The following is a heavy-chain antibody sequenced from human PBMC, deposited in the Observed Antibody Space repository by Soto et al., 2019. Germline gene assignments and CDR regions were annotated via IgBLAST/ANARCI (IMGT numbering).Heavy chain of an antibody. Sequence: GVSLRLSCAASGFTCSSYDMSWVRQAPGEGLEWVSTILVGGSTQYPDSVKGRFTISRDNSKNTVLLQMNSMTAGDPAVSYCGKATATGGRAFDICGEGTMV. CDR3: GKATATGGRAFDI. J-gene: IGHJ3*02. CDR1: GFTCSSYD. CDR2: ILVGGST. D-gene: IGHD2-8*02. V-gene: IGHV3-23*01.